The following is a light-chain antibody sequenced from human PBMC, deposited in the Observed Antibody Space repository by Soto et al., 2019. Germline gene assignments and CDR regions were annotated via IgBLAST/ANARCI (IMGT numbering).Light chain of an antibody. CDR1: SSDVGGYNY. CDR3: SSYTSSSTLVV. Sequence: QSALTQPASVSGSPGQSITISCTGNSSDVGGYNYVSWYQQHPGKAPKLMIYEVSNRPSGVSNRFSGSKSDNTASLTISGLQAEDEADYYCSSYTSSSTLVVFGGGTKVTVL. CDR2: EVS. J-gene: IGLJ2*01. V-gene: IGLV2-14*01.